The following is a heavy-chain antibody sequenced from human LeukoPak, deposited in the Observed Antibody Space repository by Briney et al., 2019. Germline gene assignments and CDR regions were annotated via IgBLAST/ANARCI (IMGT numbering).Heavy chain of an antibody. CDR3: ARTNEGGYTYGYFYYYYMDV. V-gene: IGHV4-59*01. CDR1: GGSISSYY. CDR2: IYYSGST. D-gene: IGHD5-18*01. J-gene: IGHJ6*03. Sequence: SETLSLTCTVSGGSISSYYWSWIRQPPGKGLEWIWYIYYSGSTNYKSSLKSRVTISVATSKHQFSLKLSSVTAADTAVYYCARTNEGGYTYGYFYYYYMDVWGKGTTVTISS.